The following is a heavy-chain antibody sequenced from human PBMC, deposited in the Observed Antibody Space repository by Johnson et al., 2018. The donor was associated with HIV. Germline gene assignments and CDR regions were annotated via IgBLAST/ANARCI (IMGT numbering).Heavy chain of an antibody. J-gene: IGHJ3*02. Sequence: MLLVESGGTVVRPGGSLRLSCAASGFNLDDYGMSWVRQAPGKGLEWVSGVNWNADTTSYAGSVKGRFTISRDTAKKSLYLQMNSLRVEDTAVYYCARARQGAVVKWGPGKMDAFDIWGQGTMVTVSS. V-gene: IGHV3-20*04. CDR2: VNWNADTT. CDR1: GFNLDDYG. CDR3: ARARQGAVVKWGPGKMDAFDI. D-gene: IGHD4-23*01.